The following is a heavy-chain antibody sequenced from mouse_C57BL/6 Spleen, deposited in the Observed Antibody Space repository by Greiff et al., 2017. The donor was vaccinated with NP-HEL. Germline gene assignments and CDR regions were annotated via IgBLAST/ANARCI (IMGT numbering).Heavy chain of an antibody. CDR2: IDPSDSET. V-gene: IGHV1-52*01. J-gene: IGHJ1*03. Sequence: QVQLQQPGAELVRPGSSVKLSCKASGYTFTSYWMHWVKQRPIQGLEWIGNIDPSDSETHYNQKFKDKATLTVDKSSSTAYMQLSSLTSEDSAVYYCAREGLRRRYFDVWGTGTTVTVSS. D-gene: IGHD2-4*01. CDR3: AREGLRRRYFDV. CDR1: GYTFTSYW.